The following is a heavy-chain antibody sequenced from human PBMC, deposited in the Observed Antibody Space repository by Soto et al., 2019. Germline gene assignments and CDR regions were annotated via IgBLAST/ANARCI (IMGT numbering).Heavy chain of an antibody. Sequence: GXSVKVSCKASGYPFTSYGSIWVRQAPGQGLEWMGWISAYNGNTNYAQKLQCRVTMTTDTSASTAYMELRSLRSDDTAVYYCARDGYYDFWSRYYNGIMSNWFGPWGQGTLVTVSS. J-gene: IGHJ5*02. D-gene: IGHD3-3*01. CDR2: ISAYNGNT. V-gene: IGHV1-18*04. CDR1: GYPFTSYG. CDR3: ARDGYYDFWSRYYNGIMSNWFGP.